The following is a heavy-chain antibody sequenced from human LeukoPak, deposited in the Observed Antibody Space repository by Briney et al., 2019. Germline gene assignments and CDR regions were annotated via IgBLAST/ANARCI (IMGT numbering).Heavy chain of an antibody. CDR3: ARDYCSGGSCYFEY. Sequence: PGGSLRLSCAASEFTFSSYSMNWVRQAPGKGLEWVSYISSSSSTIYYADSVKGRFTVSRDNAKNSLYLQMSGLRDEDAAVYYCARDYCSGGSCYFEYWGQGTLVTVSS. D-gene: IGHD2-15*01. CDR1: EFTFSSYS. V-gene: IGHV3-48*02. CDR2: ISSSSSTI. J-gene: IGHJ4*02.